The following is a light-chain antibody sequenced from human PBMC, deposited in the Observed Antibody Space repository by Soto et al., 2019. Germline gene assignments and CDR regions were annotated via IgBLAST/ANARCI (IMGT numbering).Light chain of an antibody. Sequence: ALTHPASGTGADGDSITITCTGTSSDIGGYNYVSWYQQHPGKAPKLIIYDVTHRPSGVANRFSGSKSGNTASLTISGLQADDEADSYCSSYTTSTTLGVAFGGGTKVTVL. CDR3: SSYTTSTTLGVA. CDR1: SSDIGGYNY. J-gene: IGLJ2*01. CDR2: DVT. V-gene: IGLV2-14*03.